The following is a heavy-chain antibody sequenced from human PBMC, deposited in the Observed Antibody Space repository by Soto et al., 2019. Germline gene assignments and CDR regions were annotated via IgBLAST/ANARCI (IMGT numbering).Heavy chain of an antibody. CDR2: ISAYNGNT. Sequence: ASVKLSCKASGYTFTSYGISWVRQAPGQGLEWMGWISAYNGNTNYAQKLQGRVTMTTDTSTSTAYMELSSLRSEDTAVYYCATVIAYGDYRPFDLWGRGTLVTVSS. CDR3: ATVIAYGDYRPFDL. V-gene: IGHV1-18*01. J-gene: IGHJ2*01. D-gene: IGHD4-17*01. CDR1: GYTFTSYG.